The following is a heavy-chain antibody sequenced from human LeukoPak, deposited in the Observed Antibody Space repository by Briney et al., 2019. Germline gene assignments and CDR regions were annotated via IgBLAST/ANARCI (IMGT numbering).Heavy chain of an antibody. V-gene: IGHV4-59*01. CDR3: ARVAGPFDY. J-gene: IGHJ4*02. CDR1: GVSISSYY. Sequence: PSETLSLTCTVSGVSISSYYWSWIRQPPGKGLEWIGYIYYSGSTNYNPSLQSRVTISVDASKNQFSLKLSSVTAADTAVYYRARVAGPFDYWGQGTLVTVSS. CDR2: IYYSGST. D-gene: IGHD6-19*01.